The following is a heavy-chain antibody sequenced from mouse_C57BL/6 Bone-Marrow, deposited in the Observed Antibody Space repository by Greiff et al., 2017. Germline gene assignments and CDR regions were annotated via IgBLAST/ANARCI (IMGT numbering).Heavy chain of an antibody. CDR1: GFTFSSYT. V-gene: IGHV5-9*01. CDR3: ARHKAALGALDSSGPLAMDY. Sequence: EVHLVESGGGLVKPGGSLKLSCAASGFTFSSYTMSWVRQTPEKRLEWVATISGGGGNTYYPDSVKGRFTISRDNAKNTLYLQMSSLRSEDTALYYCARHKAALGALDSSGPLAMDYWGQGTSVTVSS. J-gene: IGHJ4*01. CDR2: ISGGGGNT. D-gene: IGHD3-2*02.